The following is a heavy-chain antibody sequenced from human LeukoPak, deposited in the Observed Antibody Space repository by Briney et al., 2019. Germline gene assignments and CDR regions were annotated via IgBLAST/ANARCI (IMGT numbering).Heavy chain of an antibody. J-gene: IGHJ4*02. D-gene: IGHD3-10*01. CDR2: INHSGST. V-gene: IGHV4-34*01. CDR1: GGSFSGYY. CDR3: ARTRYYYNSRSYGAPYYFDY. Sequence: SETLSLTCAVYGGSFSGYYWSWIRQPPGKGLEWIGEINHSGSTNYNPSLKSRVTISVDTSRNQFSLKLSSVTAADTAVYYCARTRYYYNSRSYGAPYYFDYWGQGTLVTVSS.